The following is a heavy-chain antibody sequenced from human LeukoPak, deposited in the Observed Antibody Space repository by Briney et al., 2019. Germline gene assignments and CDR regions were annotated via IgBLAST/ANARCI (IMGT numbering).Heavy chain of an antibody. J-gene: IGHJ4*02. CDR2: IYHSGST. CDR3: ARPYSSCWYSPFGY. Sequence: PSETLSLTCTVSGGSIGSSTYYWGWIRQPPGKGLEWIGSIYHSGSTYYNPSLKSRVTTSVDTSKNQFSLKLISVTAADMAVYYCARPYSSCWYSPFGYWGQGTLVTVSS. V-gene: IGHV4-39*01. CDR1: GGSIGSSTYY. D-gene: IGHD6-19*01.